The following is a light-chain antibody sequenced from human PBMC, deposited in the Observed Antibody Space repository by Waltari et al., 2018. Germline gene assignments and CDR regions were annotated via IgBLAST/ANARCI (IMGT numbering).Light chain of an antibody. V-gene: IGKV3-20*01. Sequence: EVVLTQSPATLSVSPGERATLSCRASQNVNYYLAWYQQKPGQAPRLLIYGASSRATGIPDRFSGSGSGTDFTLTISRLEPEDFAVYYCQQYGSSPGTFGQGTKLEIK. CDR2: GAS. CDR1: QNVNYY. CDR3: QQYGSSPGT. J-gene: IGKJ2*01.